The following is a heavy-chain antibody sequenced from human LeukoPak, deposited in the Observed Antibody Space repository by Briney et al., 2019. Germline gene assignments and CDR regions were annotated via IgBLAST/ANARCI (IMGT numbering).Heavy chain of an antibody. Sequence: GGSLRLSCAASGFTVSRNYMSWVRQAPGKGLEWVSVIYSGGSTYYADFVKGRFIISRDNSKNTVYLQMNSLRAEDTAVYYCARASRVRDSFCSGGSCIFDYWGQGTLVTVSS. J-gene: IGHJ4*02. V-gene: IGHV3-53*01. CDR1: GFTVSRNY. CDR3: ARASRVRDSFCSGGSCIFDY. CDR2: IYSGGST. D-gene: IGHD2-15*01.